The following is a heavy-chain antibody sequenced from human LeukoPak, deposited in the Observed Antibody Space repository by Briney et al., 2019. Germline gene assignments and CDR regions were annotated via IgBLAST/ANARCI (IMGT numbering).Heavy chain of an antibody. J-gene: IGHJ3*02. V-gene: IGHV1-46*01. Sequence: ASVKVSCKTSGNTFTPYYMHWVRQAPGQGLEWMGVINPTTGNTNYAQKFQGRVTMTRDTSTSTVYMELSSLRSEDTAVYYCAREGSQGAFDIWGQGTMVTVSS. CDR1: GNTFTPYY. D-gene: IGHD6-19*01. CDR3: AREGSQGAFDI. CDR2: INPTTGNT.